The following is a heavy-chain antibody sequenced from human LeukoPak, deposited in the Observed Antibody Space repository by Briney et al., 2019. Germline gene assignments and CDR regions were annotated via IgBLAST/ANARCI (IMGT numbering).Heavy chain of an antibody. CDR1: GFTFSTNA. V-gene: IGHV3-30-3*01. J-gene: IGHJ4*02. CDR2: ISYDGSNR. D-gene: IGHD3-3*01. CDR3: ARGDPPRFGVVTYVHDY. Sequence: GGSLRLSCAASGFTFSTNAMHWVRQAPGKGLEWVAIISYDGSNRYQADSVKGRFTISRDNPKNTLYLQMTSLRAEDTAVYYCARGDPPRFGVVTYVHDYWGQGTLVTVSS.